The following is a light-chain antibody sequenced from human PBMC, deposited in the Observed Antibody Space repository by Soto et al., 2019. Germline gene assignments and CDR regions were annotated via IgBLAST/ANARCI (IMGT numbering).Light chain of an antibody. CDR2: SAS. CDR1: QSVSSSY. J-gene: IGKJ5*01. V-gene: IGKV3-20*01. CDR3: HQYGSSPIT. Sequence: EIVLTRSPGTLSLSPEERATLSCNASQSVSSSYLAWYQQKNGQAPRLLIYSASLKPAGIPDRFSGSGYATDFNLTISRLEPEDFALFYCHQYGSSPITFSQGTRLEIK.